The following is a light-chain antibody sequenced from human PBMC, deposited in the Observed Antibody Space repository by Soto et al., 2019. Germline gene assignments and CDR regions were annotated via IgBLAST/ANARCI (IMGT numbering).Light chain of an antibody. CDR3: NSYTNTNTLPV. CDR2: GVT. Sequence: QSALTQPASVSGSPGQSITISCTGASGDFGGYNFVSWYQQHPGKAPQLLIYGVTNRPSGVSIRFSGSKSGNTASLTISGLQADDDAEYYCNSYTNTNTLPVFGTGTKLTVL. CDR1: SGDFGGYNF. V-gene: IGLV2-14*03. J-gene: IGLJ1*01.